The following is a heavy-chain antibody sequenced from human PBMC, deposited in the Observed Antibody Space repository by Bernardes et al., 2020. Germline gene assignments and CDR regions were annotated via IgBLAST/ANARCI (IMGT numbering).Heavy chain of an antibody. J-gene: IGHJ4*02. Sequence: SESLSLTCAVYGGSFSGYYWSWIRQPPGKGLEWIGEINHSGSTNYNPSLKSRVTISVDTSKNQFSLKLSSVTAADTAVYYCARSGPSFDYWGQGTLVTVSS. CDR1: GGSFSGYY. D-gene: IGHD7-27*01. V-gene: IGHV4-34*01. CDR3: ARSGPSFDY. CDR2: INHSGST.